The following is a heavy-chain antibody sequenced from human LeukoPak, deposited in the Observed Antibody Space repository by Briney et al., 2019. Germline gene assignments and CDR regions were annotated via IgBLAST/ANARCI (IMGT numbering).Heavy chain of an antibody. V-gene: IGHV4-34*01. CDR3: ARGLRPAIAVAHSSNYFDY. CDR2: INHSGST. CDR1: GGSFSGYY. J-gene: IGHJ4*02. Sequence: SETLSLTCAVYGGSFSGYYWSWIRQPPGKGLEWIGEINHSGSTNYNPSLESRVTISVDTSKNQFSLKLSSVTAADTAVYYCARGLRPAIAVAHSSNYFDYWGQGTLVTVSS. D-gene: IGHD6-19*01.